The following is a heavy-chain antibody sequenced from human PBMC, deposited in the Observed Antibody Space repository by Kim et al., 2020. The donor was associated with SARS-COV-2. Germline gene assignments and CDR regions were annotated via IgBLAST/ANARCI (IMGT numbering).Heavy chain of an antibody. CDR1: GYSFTSYW. CDR2: IDPSDSYT. V-gene: IGHV5-10-1*01. J-gene: IGHJ4*02. D-gene: IGHD6-13*01. CDR3: AGAQDSSSWYDRVY. Sequence: GESLKISCKGSGYSFTSYWISWVRQMPGKGLEWMGRIDPSDSYTNYSPSFQGHVTISADKSISTAYLQWSSLKASDTAMYYCAGAQDSSSWYDRVYWGQGTLVTVSS.